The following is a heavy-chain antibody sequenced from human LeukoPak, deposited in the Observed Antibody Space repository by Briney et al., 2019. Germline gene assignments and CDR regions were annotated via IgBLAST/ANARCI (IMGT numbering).Heavy chain of an antibody. CDR2: IYPSGST. J-gene: IGHJ4*02. CDR1: GGSISSHF. Sequence: SETLSLTCTVSGGSISSHFWSWFRQPPGKGLEWIGYIYPSGSTNYNLSLKSRVTISVDPSNNQFSLKLSSVTAADTAVYYCARGARGEYSSSSTFYYFDYWGQGTLVTVSS. D-gene: IGHD6-6*01. CDR3: ARGARGEYSSSSTFYYFDY. V-gene: IGHV4-4*08.